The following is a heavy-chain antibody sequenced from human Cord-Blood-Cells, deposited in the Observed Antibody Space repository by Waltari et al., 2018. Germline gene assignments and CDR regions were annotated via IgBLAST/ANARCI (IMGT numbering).Heavy chain of an antibody. V-gene: IGHV1-69*01. CDR2: IIPIFGTA. J-gene: IGHJ3*02. Sequence: QVQLVKSGAEVKKPGSSVKVSCKASGGTFSSYAISWVRQAPGQGLAWMGGIIPIFGTANYAQKVQGRVTSTADESTSTAYMELSSLRSEDTAVYYCASELTDAFDIWGQGTMVTVSS. D-gene: IGHD7-27*01. CDR1: GGTFSSYA. CDR3: ASELTDAFDI.